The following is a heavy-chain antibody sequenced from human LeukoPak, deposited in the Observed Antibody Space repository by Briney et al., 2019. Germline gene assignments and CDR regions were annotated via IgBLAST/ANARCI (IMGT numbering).Heavy chain of an antibody. CDR3: ARGDSSRWARLFDY. Sequence: GASVKVSFKASGYTFIGYYMHWVRQAPGQGLEWMGWINPNSGGTNYAQKFQGRVTMTRDTSTSTVYMELSSLRSEDTAVHYCARGDSSRWARLFDYWGQGTLVTVSS. V-gene: IGHV1-2*02. D-gene: IGHD6-13*01. CDR2: INPNSGGT. CDR1: GYTFIGYY. J-gene: IGHJ4*02.